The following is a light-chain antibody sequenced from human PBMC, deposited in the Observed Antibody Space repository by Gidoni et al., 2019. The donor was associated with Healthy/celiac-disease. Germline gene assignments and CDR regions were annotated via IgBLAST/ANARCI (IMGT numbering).Light chain of an antibody. J-gene: IGKJ3*01. CDR2: DAS. CDR3: QQYDNLHLFT. CDR1: QDISNY. Sequence: DIQMTQSPSSLSASVGDRVTITCQASQDISNYFNWYQQKPGKAPKLLIYDASNLETGVPSRFSGSGSGTDFTFTISSLQPEDIATYYCQQYDNLHLFTFGPGTKVDIK. V-gene: IGKV1-33*01.